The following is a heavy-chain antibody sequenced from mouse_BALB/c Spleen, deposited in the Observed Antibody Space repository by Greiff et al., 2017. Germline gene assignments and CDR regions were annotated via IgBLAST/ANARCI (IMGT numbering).Heavy chain of an antibody. V-gene: IGHV5-15*02. CDR2: ISHLAYSI. D-gene: IGHD3-2*02. J-gene: IGHJ3*01. CDR3: ARDQAGKFAY. Sequence: EVKVVESGGGLVQPGGSRKLSCAASGFTFSDYGMSWVRQAPGKGPEWVAFISHLAYSIYYADTVTGRFTISRENAKNTLYLEVSSLRSEDTAMYYCARDQAGKFAYWGQGTLVTVSA. CDR1: GFTFSDYG.